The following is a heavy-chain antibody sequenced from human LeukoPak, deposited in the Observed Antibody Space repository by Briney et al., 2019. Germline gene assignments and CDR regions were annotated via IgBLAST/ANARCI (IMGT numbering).Heavy chain of an antibody. CDR3: TRYTYYYDSSAYAFDI. D-gene: IGHD3-22*01. J-gene: IGHJ3*02. CDR1: GGSISSGGYY. V-gene: IGHV2-70*01. CDR2: IDWDDDK. Sequence: QTLSLTCTVSGGSISSGGYYWSWIRQPPGKALEWLALIDWDDDKYYSTSLKTRLTISKDTSKNQVVLTMTNMDPVDTATYYCTRYTYYYDSSAYAFDIWGQGTMVTVSS.